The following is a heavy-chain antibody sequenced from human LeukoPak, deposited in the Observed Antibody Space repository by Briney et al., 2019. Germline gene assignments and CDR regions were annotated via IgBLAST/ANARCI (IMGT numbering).Heavy chain of an antibody. CDR1: GFTVSSNY. CDR2: IYSGGRT. V-gene: IGHV3-66*01. Sequence: GGSLRLSGAASGFTVSSNYMSWVRQAPGKGLQWVSVIYSGGRTYYADSVRGRFTISRDNSKNTLYLQMDSLRVEDTAVYYCARDYGSGSYYNLDYWGQGTLVTVSS. J-gene: IGHJ4*02. D-gene: IGHD3-10*01. CDR3: ARDYGSGSYYNLDY.